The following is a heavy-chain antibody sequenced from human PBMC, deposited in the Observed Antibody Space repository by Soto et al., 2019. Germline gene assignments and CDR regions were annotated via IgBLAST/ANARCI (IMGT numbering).Heavy chain of an antibody. D-gene: IGHD6-6*01. Sequence: GGSLRLSCAASGFTFSSYGMHWVRQAPGKGLEWVAVISYDGSNKYYADSVKGRFTISRDNSKNTLYLQMNSLRAEDTAVYYCAKVAAPPAYWGQGTLVTVSS. CDR2: ISYDGSNK. J-gene: IGHJ4*02. V-gene: IGHV3-30*18. CDR3: AKVAAPPAY. CDR1: GFTFSSYG.